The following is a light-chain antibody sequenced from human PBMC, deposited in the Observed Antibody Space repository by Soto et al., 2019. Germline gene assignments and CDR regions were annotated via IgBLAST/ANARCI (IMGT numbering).Light chain of an antibody. Sequence: QSVLTQSPSVSAAPGQKVTISCSGSSSNTENNYVSWYQQLPGTAPKLLIYENNKRPSGIPDRFSGSKSGTSATLVITGLQTADEADYYCATWHSSLSIGVFGTGTKLTVL. CDR1: SSNTENNY. CDR3: ATWHSSLSIGV. V-gene: IGLV1-51*02. CDR2: ENN. J-gene: IGLJ1*01.